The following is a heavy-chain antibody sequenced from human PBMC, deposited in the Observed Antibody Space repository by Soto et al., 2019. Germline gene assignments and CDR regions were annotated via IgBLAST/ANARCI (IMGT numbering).Heavy chain of an antibody. D-gene: IGHD3-10*01. Sequence: EVQLLESGGGLVQPGGPLRLSCAATGFTFNNYAMTWVRQAPGKGLEWVSAISGGGDTTSYADSVKGRFTVSRDGSKNTLYLQMSSLRAEDTALYYCAKGRGGSGSLTPRDDFWGQGTLVTVSS. J-gene: IGHJ4*02. CDR1: GFTFNNYA. CDR2: ISGGGDTT. CDR3: AKGRGGSGSLTPRDDF. V-gene: IGHV3-23*01.